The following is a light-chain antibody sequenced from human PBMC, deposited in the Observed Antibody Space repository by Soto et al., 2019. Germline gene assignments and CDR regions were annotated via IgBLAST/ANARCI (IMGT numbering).Light chain of an antibody. Sequence: MAPSPATRSASVGDRVTITCRASQSISNWLAWYQQKPGTAPTLLIYEASILQSGVPSRFSGSGSGTDFTLTIRRLQPEAFETYYCQQSYSNPRTFGQGTKVDI. J-gene: IGKJ1*01. V-gene: IGKV1-39*01. CDR1: QSISNW. CDR2: EAS. CDR3: QQSYSNPRT.